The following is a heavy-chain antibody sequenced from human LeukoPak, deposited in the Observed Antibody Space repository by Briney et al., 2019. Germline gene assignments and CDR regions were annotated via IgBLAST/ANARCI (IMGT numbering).Heavy chain of an antibody. J-gene: IGHJ5*02. Sequence: GGSLRLSCAASGFTFSSNWMSWVRQAPGKGLEWVANVKQDGSETYYVDSVKGRFTISRDNAKNSLFLQMNSLTVEDTAVYYCARAYSYAFEPWGQGTLVPVSS. CDR1: GFTFSSNW. V-gene: IGHV3-7*04. CDR2: VKQDGSET. CDR3: ARAYSYAFEP. D-gene: IGHD5-18*01.